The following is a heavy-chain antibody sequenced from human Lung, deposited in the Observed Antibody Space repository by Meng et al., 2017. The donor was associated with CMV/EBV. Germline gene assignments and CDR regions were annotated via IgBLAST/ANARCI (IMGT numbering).Heavy chain of an antibody. V-gene: IGHV4-39*01. CDR3: ARHHHSPTFDY. CDR1: GGSISSSSYY. CDR2: VVYSGTT. J-gene: IGHJ4*02. Sequence: QLQPPGSGPGLVKPSETLSLTCTVSGGSISSSSYYWAWIRQPPGEGLEWIGSVVYSGTTYYTSSLKSRVSISVDTSKNQFSLKLSSVTAADTAVYYCARHHHSPTFDYWGQGTLVTVSS. D-gene: IGHD1-14*01.